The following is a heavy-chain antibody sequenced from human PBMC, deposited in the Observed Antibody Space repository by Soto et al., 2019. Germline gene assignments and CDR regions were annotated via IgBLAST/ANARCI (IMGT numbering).Heavy chain of an antibody. D-gene: IGHD3-10*01. V-gene: IGHV3-23*01. J-gene: IGHJ4*02. Sequence: PGGSLRLSCAASGFTFSSYAMSWVRQAPGKRLEWVSAISGSGGSTYYADSVKGRFTISRDNSKNTLYLQMNSLRAEDTAVYYCAKDYYGSGSYLGYWGQGPLVTVSS. CDR1: GFTFSSYA. CDR2: ISGSGGST. CDR3: AKDYYGSGSYLGY.